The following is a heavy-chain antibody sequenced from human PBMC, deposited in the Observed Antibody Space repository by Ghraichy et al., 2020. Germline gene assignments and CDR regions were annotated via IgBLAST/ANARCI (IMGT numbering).Heavy chain of an antibody. Sequence: SETLSLTCTVSGGSISSYSDYWGWLRQPPGKGPEWIGSIYNSVSTHYNPSLKSRVTISIDTSKYQFSLRLTSVTASDTAIYYCARNKTGNLSGWFDPWGQWWLVIVSS. CDR1: GGSISSYSDY. CDR2: IYNSVST. D-gene: IGHD1-14*01. V-gene: IGHV4-39*01. J-gene: IGHJ5*02. CDR3: ARNKTGNLSGWFDP.